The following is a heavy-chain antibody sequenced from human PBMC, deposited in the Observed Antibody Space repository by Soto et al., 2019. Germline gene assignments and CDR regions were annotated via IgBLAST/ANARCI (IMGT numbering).Heavy chain of an antibody. J-gene: IGHJ5*02. CDR1: ENTFTSYS. Sequence: QVQLVQSGTEVKKPGSSVRVSCKASENTFTSYSINWLRQAPGHGPDWMGGIIPLFGSTKFAQKFQGRVNITADVSTSTAYMELSGLTSDDTAIYYCATQGDNFNYDIPPFDPWGQGTLVTVSS. CDR3: ATQGDNFNYDIPPFDP. V-gene: IGHV1-69*01. CDR2: IIPLFGST. D-gene: IGHD3-9*01.